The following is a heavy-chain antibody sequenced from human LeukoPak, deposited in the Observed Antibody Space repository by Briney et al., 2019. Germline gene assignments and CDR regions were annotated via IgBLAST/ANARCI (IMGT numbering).Heavy chain of an antibody. CDR1: GYTFTVYY. D-gene: IGHD6-13*01. CDR3: ARELYSSNWFDP. J-gene: IGHJ5*02. Sequence: ASVRVSFTASGYTFTVYYMHWVRQAPAQGLEWMGWINPNSGGTNYAQKFQGRVTIAGDTSISTAYMELSRLRSDDTAVYYCARELYSSNWFDPGGQGTLVTVSS. V-gene: IGHV1-2*02. CDR2: INPNSGGT.